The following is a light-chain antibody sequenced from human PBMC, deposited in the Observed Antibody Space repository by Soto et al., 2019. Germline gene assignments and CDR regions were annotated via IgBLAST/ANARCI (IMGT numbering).Light chain of an antibody. CDR1: QTISGT. Sequence: EIVMTQSPATLSVSPGGRATLSCRASQTISGTLAWYQQKPGQAPRLLIHGASTRAPGFPARFSGSGSGTDFTLTTSSLQSEDFAVYYCQQYYNWPPTWTFGQGTKVDIK. CDR3: QQYYNWPPTWT. CDR2: GAS. J-gene: IGKJ1*01. V-gene: IGKV3-15*01.